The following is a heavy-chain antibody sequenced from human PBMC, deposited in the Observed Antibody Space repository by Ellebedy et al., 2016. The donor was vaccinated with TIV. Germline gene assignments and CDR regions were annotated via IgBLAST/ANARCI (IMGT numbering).Heavy chain of an antibody. Sequence: ASVKVSCKSSGYSFTSYWIGWVRQMPGKGLEWMGIIHPGDSDTRYSPSFQGQVTISADKSISTAYLQWSSLKASDIAMYYCASDNWNHGIYWGQGTLVTVSS. CDR3: ASDNWNHGIY. V-gene: IGHV5-51*01. J-gene: IGHJ4*02. CDR1: GYSFTSYW. D-gene: IGHD1-14*01. CDR2: IHPGDSDT.